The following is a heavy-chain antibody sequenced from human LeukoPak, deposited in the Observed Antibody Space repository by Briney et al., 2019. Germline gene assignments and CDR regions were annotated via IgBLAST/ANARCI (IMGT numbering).Heavy chain of an antibody. CDR1: GFTFSSYI. CDR3: ARDYSSPGNFDY. D-gene: IGHD6-13*01. CDR2: ISSSSSYI. J-gene: IGHJ4*02. V-gene: IGHV3-21*01. Sequence: GGSLRLSCAASGFTFSSYIMNWVRQAPGKGLEWVSSISSSSSYIYYADSVKGRFTISRDNAKNSLYLQMNSLRAEDTAVYYCARDYSSPGNFDYWGQGTLVTVSS.